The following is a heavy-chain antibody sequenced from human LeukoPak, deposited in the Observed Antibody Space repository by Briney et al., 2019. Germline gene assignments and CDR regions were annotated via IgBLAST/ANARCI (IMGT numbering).Heavy chain of an antibody. CDR1: GVTLSNYG. CDR3: AKRGVVIRVILVGFHKEAYYFDS. CDR2: ISDSGGRT. Sequence: SGGSLRLSCAVSGVTLSNYGVSWVRQAPGKGLEWVAGISDSGGRTNYADSVKGRFTISRGNPKNTLYLQMNSLRAEDTAVYFCAKRGVVIRVILVGFHKEAYYFDSWGQGALVTVSS. V-gene: IGHV3-23*01. J-gene: IGHJ4*02. D-gene: IGHD2/OR15-2a*01.